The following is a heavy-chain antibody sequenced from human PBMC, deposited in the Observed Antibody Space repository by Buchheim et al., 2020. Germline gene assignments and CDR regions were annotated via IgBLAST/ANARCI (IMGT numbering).Heavy chain of an antibody. CDR3: ARAGGCTYSSCYLLDY. CDR2: ISQSGTT. D-gene: IGHD6-6*01. CDR1: GASMISDHW. V-gene: IGHV4-4*02. Sequence: QVHLQEPGPGLVKPSGTLSLTCAVSGASMISDHWWSWVRQPPGKGLEWIGEISQSGTTNYSPSLRSRVTMSIDKSKKQLSLKLISVTAADTAVYYCARAGGCTYSSCYLLDYWGQG. J-gene: IGHJ4*01.